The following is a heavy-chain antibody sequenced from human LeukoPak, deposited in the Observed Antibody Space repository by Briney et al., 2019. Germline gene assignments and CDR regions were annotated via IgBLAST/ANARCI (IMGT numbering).Heavy chain of an antibody. CDR2: IYTSGST. Sequence: HPSETLSLTCTVSGGSISSYYWSWIRQPAGKGLEWIGRIYTSGSTNYNPSLKSRVTMSVDTSKNQFSLKLSSVTAADTAVYYCAREGSRYDFRSGYYHPYFDYWGQGTLVTVSS. CDR1: GGSISSYY. D-gene: IGHD3-3*01. CDR3: AREGSRYDFRSGYYHPYFDY. J-gene: IGHJ4*02. V-gene: IGHV4-4*07.